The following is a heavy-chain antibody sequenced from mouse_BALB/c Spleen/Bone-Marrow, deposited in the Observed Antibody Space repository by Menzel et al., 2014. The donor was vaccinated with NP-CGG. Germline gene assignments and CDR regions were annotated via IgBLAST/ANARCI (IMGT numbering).Heavy chain of an antibody. V-gene: IGHV1-67*01. D-gene: IGHD1-1*01. CDR2: ISTYSGNT. Sequence: QVRLQQSGPELVRPGVSVKISCKGSGYKFTDYAMHWVKQSHAKSLEWIGLISTYSGNTHYNQKFKGKATMTVDKSSSTAYMELARLTSEDSAIYYCARNFYGSAYFDFWGQGSTLTVSS. J-gene: IGHJ2*01. CDR3: ARNFYGSAYFDF. CDR1: GYKFTDYA.